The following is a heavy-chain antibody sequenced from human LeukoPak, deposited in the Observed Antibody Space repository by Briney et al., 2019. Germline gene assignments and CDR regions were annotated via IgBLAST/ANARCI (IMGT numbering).Heavy chain of an antibody. CDR3: ATVSWDSSGYYLYFDY. Sequence: ASVKVSCKVSGYTLTELSMHWVRQAPGKGLEWMGGFDPEDGETIYAQKFQGRVTMTEDTSTDTAYMELSSLRSEDTAVYYCATVSWDSSGYYLYFDYWGQGTLVTVSS. J-gene: IGHJ4*02. D-gene: IGHD3-22*01. CDR1: GYTLTELS. V-gene: IGHV1-24*01. CDR2: FDPEDGET.